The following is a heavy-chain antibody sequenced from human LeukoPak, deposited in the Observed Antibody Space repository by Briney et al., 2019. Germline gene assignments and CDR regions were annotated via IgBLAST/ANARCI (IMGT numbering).Heavy chain of an antibody. CDR2: ISINADDT. CDR3: AKEIRPNDH. Sequence: GGSLRLSCAASGFTFSSHAMTWVRQAPGKGLQWVSSISINADDTHYADSVKGRFTISRDNSKKTLFLQMNSLRVDDTAIYYCAKEIRPNDHWGQGTLVIVSS. V-gene: IGHV3-23*01. J-gene: IGHJ4*02. CDR1: GFTFSSHA. D-gene: IGHD3-16*01.